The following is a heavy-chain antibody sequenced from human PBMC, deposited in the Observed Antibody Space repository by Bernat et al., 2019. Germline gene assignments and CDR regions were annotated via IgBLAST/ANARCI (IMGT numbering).Heavy chain of an antibody. V-gene: IGHV1-18*01. CDR1: GYTFTSYG. J-gene: IGHJ6*03. Sequence: QVQLVQSGAEVKKPGASVKVSCKASGYTFTSYGISWVRQAPGQGLEWMGWISAYNGNTNYAQKLQGRVTMTTDTSTSTAYMELRSLGSDDTAVYYCAREAPPYYDFWSGYVYYMDVWGKGTTVTVSS. D-gene: IGHD3-3*01. CDR3: AREAPPYYDFWSGYVYYMDV. CDR2: ISAYNGNT.